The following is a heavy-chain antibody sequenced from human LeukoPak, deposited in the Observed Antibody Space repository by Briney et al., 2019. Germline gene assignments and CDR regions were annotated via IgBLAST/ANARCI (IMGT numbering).Heavy chain of an antibody. J-gene: IGHJ5*02. V-gene: IGHV4-34*11. D-gene: IGHD3-9*01. CDR3: ARGRGYYDILTGP. Sequence: SETLSLTCAVYGGSFSGYYWSWIRQPPGKGLEWIGYIYYSGSTNYNPSLKSRVTISVDTSKNQFSLNLSSVTAADTAVYYCARGRGYYDILTGPWGQGTLVTVSS. CDR2: IYYSGST. CDR1: GGSFSGYY.